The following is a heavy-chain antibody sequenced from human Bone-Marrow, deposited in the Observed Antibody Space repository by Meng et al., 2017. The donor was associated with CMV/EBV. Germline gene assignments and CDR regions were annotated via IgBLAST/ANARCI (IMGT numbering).Heavy chain of an antibody. J-gene: IGHJ4*02. V-gene: IGHV3-23*01. CDR1: GFTFSSYS. Sequence: GGSLRLSCAASGFTFSSYSMNWVRQAPGKGLELVSAISGSGGSTYYADSVKGRFTISRDNSKNTLYLQMNSLRAEDTAVYYCAKDPSGVGATNYWGQGTLVTVSS. CDR3: AKDPSGVGATNY. D-gene: IGHD1-26*01. CDR2: ISGSGGST.